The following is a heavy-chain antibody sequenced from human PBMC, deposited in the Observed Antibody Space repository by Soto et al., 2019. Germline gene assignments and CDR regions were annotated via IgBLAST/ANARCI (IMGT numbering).Heavy chain of an antibody. CDR3: ARAKETGLYDAFDV. Sequence: EVQVVESGGGLVKPGGSLRLSCAASGFTFSSYSMNWVRQAPGKGLEWVSSISASSSYIYYADSLKGRFTISRDNVXNSLDLQMNSLRVEDTAVYYCARAKETGLYDAFDVWGQGTMVTVSS. CDR1: GFTFSSYS. D-gene: IGHD7-27*01. J-gene: IGHJ3*01. V-gene: IGHV3-21*01. CDR2: ISASSSYI.